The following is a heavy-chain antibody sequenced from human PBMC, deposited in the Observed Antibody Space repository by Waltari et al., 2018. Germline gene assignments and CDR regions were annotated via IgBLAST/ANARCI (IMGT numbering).Heavy chain of an antibody. D-gene: IGHD3-3*01. CDR1: GYTFTSYA. CDR3: ATPYFWSGYWAFDI. V-gene: IGHV1-3*03. J-gene: IGHJ3*02. Sequence: QVQLVQSGAEVKKPGASVKVSCEASGYTFTSYAMHCVSQAPGTRLAWMGWHNAGNGNTNYSRECPGRVTITRDTSASTAYMELGSLRSEAMAVYYCATPYFWSGYWAFDIWGQGTMVTVSS. CDR2: HNAGNGNT.